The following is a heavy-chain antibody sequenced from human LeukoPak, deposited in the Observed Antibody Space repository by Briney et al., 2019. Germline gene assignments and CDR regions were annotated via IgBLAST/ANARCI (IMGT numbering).Heavy chain of an antibody. CDR1: GFTFSSYA. J-gene: IGHJ4*02. CDR2: ISGSGGGT. Sequence: PGGSLRLSCAASGFTFSSYAMSWVRQAPGKGLEWVSAISGSGGGTYYADSVKGRFTISRDNSKNTLYLQMNSLRAEDTAVYYCAKVYSGSYYTSNPFDYWGQGTLVTVSS. V-gene: IGHV3-23*01. CDR3: AKVYSGSYYTSNPFDY. D-gene: IGHD1-26*01.